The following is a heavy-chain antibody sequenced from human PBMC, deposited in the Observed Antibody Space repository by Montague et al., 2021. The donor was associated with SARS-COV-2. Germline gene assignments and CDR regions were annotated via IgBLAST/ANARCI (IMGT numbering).Heavy chain of an antibody. J-gene: IGHJ6*02. CDR1: GGSFSGSY. CDR2: INNRGSV. Sequence: SETLSLTCAVYGGSFSGSYWTWIRQSPGKGLEWIGEINNRGSVNYSPSLKSRVTISVDTSRNQFSLKVTSVTAADTAVYYCARERWNIVIVRPVEYGMDVWGQGTTVTVSS. CDR3: ARERWNIVIVRPVEYGMDV. D-gene: IGHD2/OR15-2a*01. V-gene: IGHV4-34*01.